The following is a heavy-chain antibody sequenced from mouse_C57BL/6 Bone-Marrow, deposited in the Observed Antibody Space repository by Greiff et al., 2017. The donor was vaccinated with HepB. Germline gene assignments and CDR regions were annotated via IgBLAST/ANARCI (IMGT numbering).Heavy chain of an antibody. CDR1: GFNIKNTY. CDR3: ASSYYSNLYAMDY. V-gene: IGHV14-3*01. J-gene: IGHJ4*01. D-gene: IGHD2-5*01. CDR2: IDPANGNT. Sequence: VQLQQSVAELVRPGASVKLSCTASGFNIKNTYMHWVKQRPEQGLEWIGRIDPANGNTKYAPKFQGKATITADTASNTAYLQLSSLTSEDTAIYYCASSYYSNLYAMDYWGQGTSVTVSS.